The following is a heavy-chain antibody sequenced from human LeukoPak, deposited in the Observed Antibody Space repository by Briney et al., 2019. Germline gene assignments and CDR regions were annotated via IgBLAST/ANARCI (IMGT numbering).Heavy chain of an antibody. Sequence: PGGSLRLSCAASGFTFSSYAMSWVRQAPGKGLEWVSAISGSGGSTYYADSVKGRFTISRDNSKNTLYLQMNSLRAEDTAVYYCARDRIVGATYYYYYYMDVWGKGTTVTVSS. J-gene: IGHJ6*03. CDR3: ARDRIVGATYYYYYYMDV. V-gene: IGHV3-23*01. CDR1: GFTFSSYA. CDR2: ISGSGGST. D-gene: IGHD1-26*01.